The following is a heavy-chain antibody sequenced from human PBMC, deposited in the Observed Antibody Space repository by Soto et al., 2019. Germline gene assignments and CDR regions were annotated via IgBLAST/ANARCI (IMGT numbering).Heavy chain of an antibody. CDR3: ARDWPYGDKAYGMDV. CDR1: GFTVSSNY. Sequence: EVQLVESGGGLIQPGGSLRLSCAASGFTVSSNYMSWVRQAPGKGLEWVSVIYSGGSTYYADSVKGRFTISRDNSKNTLYLQMNSLRAEDTAVYYCARDWPYGDKAYGMDVWGQGTTVTVSS. J-gene: IGHJ6*02. CDR2: IYSGGST. V-gene: IGHV3-53*01. D-gene: IGHD4-17*01.